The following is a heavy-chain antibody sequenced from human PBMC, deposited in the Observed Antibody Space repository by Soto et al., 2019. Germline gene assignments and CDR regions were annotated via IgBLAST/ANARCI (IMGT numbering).Heavy chain of an antibody. CDR1: GGSISSYY. J-gene: IGHJ6*02. Sequence: PSETLSLTCTVSGGSISSYYWSWIRQPPGKGLEWIGYIYYSGSTNYNPSLKSRVTISVDTSKNQFSLKLSSVTAADTAVYYCARAVPRTNGVLPREPYYYYGMDVWGQGTTVTVSS. D-gene: IGHD2-8*01. CDR3: ARAVPRTNGVLPREPYYYYGMDV. V-gene: IGHV4-59*01. CDR2: IYYSGST.